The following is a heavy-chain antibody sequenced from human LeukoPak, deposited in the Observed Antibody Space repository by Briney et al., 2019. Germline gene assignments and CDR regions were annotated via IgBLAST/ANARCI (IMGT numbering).Heavy chain of an antibody. Sequence: PGGSLRLSCAASGFTFSSYGIHWVRQAPGKWLEWVALIPSNGKNKDYADSVKGRFTISRDNSKNTLYLQMNSLRAEDTAVYYCARPMYYYDSSGSLAVWGQGTTVTVTS. CDR3: ARPMYYYDSSGSLAV. CDR1: GFTFSSYG. V-gene: IGHV3-30*04. D-gene: IGHD3-22*01. CDR2: IPSNGKNK. J-gene: IGHJ6*02.